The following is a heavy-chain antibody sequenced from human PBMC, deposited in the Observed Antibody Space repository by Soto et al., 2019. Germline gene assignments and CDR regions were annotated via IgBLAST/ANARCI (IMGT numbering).Heavy chain of an antibody. V-gene: IGHV4-59*08. D-gene: IGHD2-8*01. CDR1: GGSISTYY. Sequence: QVQLQESGPGLVKPSETLSLTCTVSGGSISTYYWNWIRQPPGKGLEWIGYIYYGGSANYNPSLKSRVTISVDTSKKQFSLKLSSVTAADTAVYYCARGGHCTNGVCSALDYWGQGTLFTVSS. CDR2: IYYGGSA. CDR3: ARGGHCTNGVCSALDY. J-gene: IGHJ4*02.